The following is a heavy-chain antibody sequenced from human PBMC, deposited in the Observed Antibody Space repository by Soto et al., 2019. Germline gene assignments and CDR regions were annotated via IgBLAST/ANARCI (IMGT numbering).Heavy chain of an antibody. J-gene: IGHJ3*02. V-gene: IGHV4-31*03. CDR1: GGSISSGGYY. Sequence: PSETLSLTCTVSGGSISSGGYYWSWIRQHPGKGLEWIGYIYYSGSTYYNPSLKSRVTISVDTSKNQFSLKLSSVTAADTAVYYCARDMALGYYDSSGYYYRSNDAFDIWGQGTMVTVSS. CDR2: IYYSGST. CDR3: ARDMALGYYDSSGYYYRSNDAFDI. D-gene: IGHD3-22*01.